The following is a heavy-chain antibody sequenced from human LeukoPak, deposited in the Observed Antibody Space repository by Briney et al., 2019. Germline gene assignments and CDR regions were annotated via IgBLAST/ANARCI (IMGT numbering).Heavy chain of an antibody. D-gene: IGHD3-10*01. CDR2: IYYSGST. CDR1: GGSISSSSYY. J-gene: IGHJ4*02. V-gene: IGHV4-39*01. Sequence: SETLSLTCTVSGGSISSSSYYWGWIRQPPGKGLEWIGSIYYSGSTYYNPSLKSRVTISVDTSKNQFSPKLSSVTAADTAVYYCARRKTMVRGVIIDYWGQGTLVTVSS. CDR3: ARRKTMVRGVIIDY.